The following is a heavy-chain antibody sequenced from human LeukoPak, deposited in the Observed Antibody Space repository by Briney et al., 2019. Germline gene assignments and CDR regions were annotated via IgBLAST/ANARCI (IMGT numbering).Heavy chain of an antibody. CDR3: AREGYFGSGIDYYYGMDV. V-gene: IGHV1-18*01. D-gene: IGHD3-10*01. Sequence: GASVKVSCKASGFTFTIYGFTWVRQAPGQGLEWMGWISAHNGDTKYAQKAQDRVTMTTDTSTSTAYMELRSLRSDDTAVYYCAREGYFGSGIDYYYGMDVWGQGTKVTVSS. CDR1: GFTFTIYG. CDR2: ISAHNGDT. J-gene: IGHJ6*02.